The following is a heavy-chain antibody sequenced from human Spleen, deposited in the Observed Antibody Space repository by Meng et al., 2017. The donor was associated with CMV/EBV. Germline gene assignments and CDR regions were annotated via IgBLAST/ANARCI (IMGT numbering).Heavy chain of an antibody. Sequence: GGSLRLSCAASGFTFSDYAMHWVRQAPGKGLEWVAVISYEGTNKYYADSVKGRFTISRDDSKNTLFLQVRSLRADDTAVYYCARDGYYDFWSGYYTGIAGYGMDVWGQGTTVTVSS. V-gene: IGHV3-30*04. CDR2: ISYEGTNK. J-gene: IGHJ6*02. D-gene: IGHD3-3*01. CDR3: ARDGYYDFWSGYYTGIAGYGMDV. CDR1: GFTFSDYA.